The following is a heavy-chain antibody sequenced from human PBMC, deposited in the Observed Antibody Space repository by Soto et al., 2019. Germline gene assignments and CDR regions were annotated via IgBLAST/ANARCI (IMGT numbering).Heavy chain of an antibody. J-gene: IGHJ4*02. CDR2: IYYSGST. Sequence: SETLSLTCTVSGGSISSYYWSWIRQPPGKGLEWIGYIYYSGSTNYNPSLKSRVTISVDTSKNQFSLKLSSVTAADTAVYYCARRPRFPPGTEFSLVDWGQGTLVTVSS. D-gene: IGHD3-16*02. CDR3: ARRPRFPPGTEFSLVD. CDR1: GGSISSYY. V-gene: IGHV4-59*01.